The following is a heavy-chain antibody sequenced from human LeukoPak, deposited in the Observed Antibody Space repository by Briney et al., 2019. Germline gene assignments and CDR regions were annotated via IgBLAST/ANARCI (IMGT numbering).Heavy chain of an antibody. J-gene: IGHJ4*02. V-gene: IGHV3-33*06. CDR1: GFTFSSYG. D-gene: IGHD3-3*01. CDR3: AKVVLWYYDFWSALDY. Sequence: GGSLRLSCAASGFTFSSYGMHWVRQAPGKGLEWVAVIWYDGSNKYYADSVKGRFTISRDNSKNTLYLQMNSLRAEDTAVYYCAKVVLWYYDFWSALDYWGQGTLVTVSS. CDR2: IWYDGSNK.